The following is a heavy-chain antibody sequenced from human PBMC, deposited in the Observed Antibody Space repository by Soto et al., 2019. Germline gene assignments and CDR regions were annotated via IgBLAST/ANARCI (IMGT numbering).Heavy chain of an antibody. CDR1: GFTFSSYS. J-gene: IGHJ6*02. CDR2: ISSSSSTI. CDR3: AREDSSSSDYYYYYGMDV. V-gene: IGHV3-48*02. Sequence: PGGSLRLSCAASGFTFSSYSMNWVRQAPGKGLEWVSYISSSSSTIYYADSVKGRFTISRDNAKNSLYLQMNSLRDEDTAVYYCAREDSSSSDYYYYYGMDVWGQGTTVTVSS. D-gene: IGHD6-6*01.